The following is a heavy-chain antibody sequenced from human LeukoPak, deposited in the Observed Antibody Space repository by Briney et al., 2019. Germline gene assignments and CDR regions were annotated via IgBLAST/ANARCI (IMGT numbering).Heavy chain of an antibody. J-gene: IGHJ5*02. V-gene: IGHV1-2*04. CDR1: GYTFTGYY. CDR2: INPNSGGT. D-gene: IGHD3-22*01. CDR3: ASAPHYYDSSAPRGWFDP. Sequence: ASVKVSCKASGYTFTGYYMHWVRQAPGQGLEWMGWINPNSGGTNYAQKFQGWVTMTRDTSISTAYMELSRLRSDDTAVYYCASAPHYYDSSAPRGWFDPWGQGTLVTVSS.